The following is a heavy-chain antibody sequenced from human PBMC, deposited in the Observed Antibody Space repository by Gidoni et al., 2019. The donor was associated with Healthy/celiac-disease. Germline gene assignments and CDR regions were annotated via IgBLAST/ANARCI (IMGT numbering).Heavy chain of an antibody. CDR2: SSAYNGNT. Sequence: QVQLVQSGAEGKKRGASVKVSCKASGYTFTSDGISWVRQAPGQGLEWMGWSSAYNGNTNYAQKLQGRVTMTTDTSTSTAYMELRSLRSDDTAVYYCARDGPPWELRGHDAFDIWGQGTMVTVSS. D-gene: IGHD1-26*01. J-gene: IGHJ3*02. CDR1: GYTFTSDG. V-gene: IGHV1-18*01. CDR3: ARDGPPWELRGHDAFDI.